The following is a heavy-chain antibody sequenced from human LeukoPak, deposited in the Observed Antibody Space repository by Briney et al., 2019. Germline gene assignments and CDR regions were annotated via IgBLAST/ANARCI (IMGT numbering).Heavy chain of an antibody. CDR3: ARMGIRYGSGSYFNY. J-gene: IGHJ4*02. Sequence: GGSLRLSCAASGFTFSSYSMNWVRQAPGKGLEWVSSISSSSSYIYYADSVKGRFTISRDNAKNSLYLQMNSLRAEDTAVYYCARMGIRYGSGSYFNYWGQGTLVTVSS. V-gene: IGHV3-21*01. CDR2: ISSSSSYI. CDR1: GFTFSSYS. D-gene: IGHD3-10*01.